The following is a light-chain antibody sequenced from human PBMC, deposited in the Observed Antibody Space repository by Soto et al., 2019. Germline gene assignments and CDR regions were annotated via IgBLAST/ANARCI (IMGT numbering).Light chain of an antibody. CDR3: QQTFSAPT. V-gene: IGKV1-39*01. CDR2: AAS. J-gene: IGKJ5*01. Sequence: IQMTQSPSSLSASVGDRVTITCRASQSISSFLNWYQHKSGKAPELLIYAASTLQSGVPSRFSGSGSGTDFTLTISPLQPEDSATYYCQQTFSAPTFGQGTRLEIK. CDR1: QSISSF.